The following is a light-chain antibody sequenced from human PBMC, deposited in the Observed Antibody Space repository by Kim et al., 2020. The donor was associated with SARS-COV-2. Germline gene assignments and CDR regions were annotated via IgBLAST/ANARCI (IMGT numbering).Light chain of an antibody. CDR1: HTIGSW. CDR3: QQANSFPLT. V-gene: IGKV1-12*01. J-gene: IGKJ4*01. CDR2: ATS. Sequence: DIQMTQSPSSVSASVGDRVTITCRASHTIGSWLAWYQQKPGKAPEFLIYATSNLQSGVPSRFSSSGSGTDFTLTISSLQHEDFATYYCQQANSFPLTFGGGTKVDIK.